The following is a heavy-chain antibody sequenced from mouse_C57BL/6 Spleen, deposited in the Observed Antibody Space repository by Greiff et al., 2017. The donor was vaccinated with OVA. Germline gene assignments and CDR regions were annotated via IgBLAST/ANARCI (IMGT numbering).Heavy chain of an antibody. Sequence: VMLVESGPGLVQPSQSLSITCTVSGFSLTSYGVHWVRQSPGKGLEWLGVIWSGGSTDYNAAFISRLSISKDNSKSQVFFKMNSLQADDTAIYYCARMGYDDYDRYFDYWGQGTTLTVSS. D-gene: IGHD2-4*01. CDR3: ARMGYDDYDRYFDY. CDR1: GFSLTSYG. J-gene: IGHJ2*01. CDR2: IWSGGST. V-gene: IGHV2-2*01.